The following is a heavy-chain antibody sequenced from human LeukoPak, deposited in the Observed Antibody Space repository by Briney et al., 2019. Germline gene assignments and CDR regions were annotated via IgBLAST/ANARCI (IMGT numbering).Heavy chain of an antibody. CDR1: GFTFDDYA. V-gene: IGHV3-43D*03. D-gene: IGHD3-22*01. CDR2: ISWDGGST. CDR3: AKDSSYDSTGYLYQH. Sequence: GGSLRLSCAASGFTFDDYAMHWVRQAPGKGLEWVSLISWDGGSTYYADSVKGRFTISRDNSKNSLYLLMNSLRAEDTALYYCAKDSSYDSTGYLYQHWGQGTLVTVSS. J-gene: IGHJ1*01.